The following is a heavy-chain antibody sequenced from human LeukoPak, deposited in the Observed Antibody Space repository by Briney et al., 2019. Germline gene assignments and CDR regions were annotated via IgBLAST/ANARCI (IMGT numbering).Heavy chain of an antibody. D-gene: IGHD3-16*01. J-gene: IGHJ4*02. CDR2: INPDGSGK. V-gene: IGHV3-7*01. Sequence: GGSLRLSCEASGFTLSTYWMNWVRQVRGKGLDWVANINPDGSGKRYVDSVKGRFTIARDNADNSLSLQMNSLRAEDTAVYYCASWGAGGNSWGQGTLVTVSS. CDR3: ASWGAGGNS. CDR1: GFTLSTYW.